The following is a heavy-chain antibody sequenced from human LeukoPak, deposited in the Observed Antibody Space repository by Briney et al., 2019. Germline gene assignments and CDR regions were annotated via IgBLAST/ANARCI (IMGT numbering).Heavy chain of an antibody. CDR1: GYTFTGYY. CDR3: ARDGGGLNDIHADY. D-gene: IGHD3-9*01. V-gene: IGHV1-2*02. J-gene: IGHJ4*02. CDR2: INPNSGGT. Sequence: ASVKVSCKASGYTFTGYYMHWVRQAPGQGLEWMGWINPNSGGTNYAQKFQGRVPMTRDTSISTAYMELSRLRSDDTAVYYCARDGGGLNDIHADYWGQGTLVTVSS.